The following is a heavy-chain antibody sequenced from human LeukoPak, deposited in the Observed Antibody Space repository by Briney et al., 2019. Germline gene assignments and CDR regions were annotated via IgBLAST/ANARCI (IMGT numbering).Heavy chain of an antibody. CDR2: LKLDGNEK. CDR1: VFTFSRYC. D-gene: IGHD3-22*01. V-gene: IGHV3-7*03. CDR3: AREVSGYTSGYNDALDL. J-gene: IGHJ3*01. Sequence: GGSLRLSCVASVFTFSRYCMSGVPEAPGKGVECVANLKLDGNEKYYVDSVRGRFTIYRDNPKNSLYLKMSTVRGEDAAVYYCAREVSGYTSGYNDALDLWGRGTMVTVSS.